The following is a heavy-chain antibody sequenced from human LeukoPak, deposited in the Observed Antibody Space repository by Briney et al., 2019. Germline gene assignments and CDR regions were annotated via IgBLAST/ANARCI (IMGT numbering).Heavy chain of an antibody. J-gene: IGHJ4*02. CDR1: GFTFSSYW. D-gene: IGHD6-19*01. CDR2: ISGSGGST. CDR3: AKGNSSGWLFDY. Sequence: GGSLLLSCAASGFTFSSYWMSWVRPAPGKGLEWVSAISGSGGSTYYADSVKGRFTISRDNSKNTLYLQMNSLRAEDTAVYYCAKGNSSGWLFDYWGQGTLVTVSS. V-gene: IGHV3-23*01.